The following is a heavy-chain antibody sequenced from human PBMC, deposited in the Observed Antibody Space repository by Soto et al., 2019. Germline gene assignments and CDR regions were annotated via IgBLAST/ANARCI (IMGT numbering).Heavy chain of an antibody. D-gene: IGHD4-17*01. Sequence: GASVKVSCKASGYTFTIYYMHWVRQAPGQGLEWMGIINPSGGSTSYAQKFQGRFTISRDNSKNTLYLQMNSLRAEDTAVYYCARRDYDTDVWGQGTTVTVSS. V-gene: IGHV1-46*01. CDR2: INPSGGST. J-gene: IGHJ6*02. CDR1: GYTFTIYY. CDR3: ARRDYDTDV.